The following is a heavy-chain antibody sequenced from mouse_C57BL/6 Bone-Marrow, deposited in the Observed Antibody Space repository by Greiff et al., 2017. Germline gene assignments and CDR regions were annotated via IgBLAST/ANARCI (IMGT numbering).Heavy chain of an antibody. D-gene: IGHD2-1*01. Sequence: VQLQQPGAELVMPGASVKLSCKASGYTFTSYWMHWVKQRPGQGLEWIGEIDPSDSYPNYNQKFKGKSTLTVDKSSSTAYMQLSSLTSEDSAVYYCARRWRYYGNEYYAMDYWGQGTSVTVSS. CDR1: GYTFTSYW. J-gene: IGHJ4*01. CDR2: IDPSDSYP. CDR3: ARRWRYYGNEYYAMDY. V-gene: IGHV1-69*01.